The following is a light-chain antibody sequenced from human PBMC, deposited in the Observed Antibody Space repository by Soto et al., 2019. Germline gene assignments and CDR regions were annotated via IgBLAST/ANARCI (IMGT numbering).Light chain of an antibody. CDR1: SSNIGAGYD. V-gene: IGLV1-40*01. CDR2: GNS. CDR3: QSYDSSLSGVV. Sequence: QSVLTQPPSVSGAPGQRVTISCTGSSSNIGAGYDVYWYQQLPGTAPKLLIYGNSKRPSGVPDRFSGSKSGTSASLAITGLQAEDEADYYCQSYDSSLSGVVFGGGTQLTVL. J-gene: IGLJ2*01.